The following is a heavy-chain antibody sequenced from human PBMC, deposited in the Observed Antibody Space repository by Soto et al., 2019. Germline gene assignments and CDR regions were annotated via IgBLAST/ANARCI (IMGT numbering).Heavy chain of an antibody. J-gene: IGHJ4*02. CDR3: ARTRYSSGWNDY. Sequence: QVQLVETGGGLVKPGGSLRLSCAASEFIFRDSYMSWIRHAPGKGLEWVSSINGDAGTTYYGDSVKGRFTISRDNANNLLFLKMSSLRADDTAMYYCARTRYSSGWNDYWGQGTLVTVSS. CDR2: INGDAGTT. D-gene: IGHD6-19*01. CDR1: EFIFRDSY. V-gene: IGHV3-11*01.